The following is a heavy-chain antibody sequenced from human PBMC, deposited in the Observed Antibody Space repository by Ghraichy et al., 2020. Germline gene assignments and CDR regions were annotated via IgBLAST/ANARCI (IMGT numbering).Heavy chain of an antibody. J-gene: IGHJ4*02. CDR3: AREGNYYDSTMIDY. D-gene: IGHD3-22*01. CDR2: IYYSGST. CDR1: GGSVSSGSYY. Sequence: SETLSLTCTVSGGSVSSGSYYWSWIGQPPGKGLEWIGYIYYSGSTNYNPSLKSRVTISVDTSKNQFSLKLSSVTAADTAVYYCAREGNYYDSTMIDYWGQGTLVTVSS. V-gene: IGHV4-61*01.